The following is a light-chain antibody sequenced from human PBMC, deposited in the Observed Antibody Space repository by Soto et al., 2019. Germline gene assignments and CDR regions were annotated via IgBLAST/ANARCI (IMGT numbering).Light chain of an antibody. V-gene: IGKV3-20*01. CDR2: GAS. Sequence: ESVLTQSPGTLSLSPGERATLSCRASQSVRSDFLAWYQHKPGRAPRLLIYGASNRPGGIPAKFSGSGSGTDFTLTISSLEPEDFAVYYCQQYGSSPYTFGQGTTLEIK. J-gene: IGKJ2*01. CDR1: QSVRSDF. CDR3: QQYGSSPYT.